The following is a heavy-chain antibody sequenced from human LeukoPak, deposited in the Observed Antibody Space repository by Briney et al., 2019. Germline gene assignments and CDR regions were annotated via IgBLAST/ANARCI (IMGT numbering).Heavy chain of an antibody. CDR3: AAVSGSYTLLDC. CDR1: GYTLTELS. CDR2: IEPVDGET. J-gene: IGHJ4*02. Sequence: ASVKVSWKASGYTLTELSIHWVPQAPGKGRESMGGIEPVDGETIDSPKFQGRVTMTEDTSTDTAHLVLSGLRSEDMAVYSCAAVSGSYTLLDCWGQGTPVTVSS. V-gene: IGHV1-24*01. D-gene: IGHD1-26*01.